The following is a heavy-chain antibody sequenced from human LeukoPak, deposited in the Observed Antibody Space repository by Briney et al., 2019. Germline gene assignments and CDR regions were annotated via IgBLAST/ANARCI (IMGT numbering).Heavy chain of an antibody. Sequence: SETLSLTCAVSGGSFSGYYWSWIRQPPEKGLEWIGGINHSVSTTYNPPLKSRVTISVDTSKNQFSLKLSSVTDADTAVFYCARGYCSSTSCYRDYYYYYGMDVSGKGTTVTVSS. J-gene: IGHJ6*04. D-gene: IGHD2-2*02. V-gene: IGHV4-34*01. CDR1: GGSFSGYY. CDR3: ARGYCSSTSCYRDYYYYYGMDV. CDR2: INHSVST.